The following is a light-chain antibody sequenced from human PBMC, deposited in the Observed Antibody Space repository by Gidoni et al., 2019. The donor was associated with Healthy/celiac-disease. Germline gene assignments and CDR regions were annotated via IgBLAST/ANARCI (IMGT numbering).Light chain of an antibody. CDR3: ASWDDSLNGYV. Sequence: QSVLTPPPSASGTPGQSVTISCSGSSSNIGSNTVNWYQQLPGTSPKPLIYSNNPRPSGFPDRFSGSKSGTSASLAISGLQSEDEADYYCASWDDSLNGYVFGTGTKVTVL. CDR2: SNN. V-gene: IGLV1-44*01. CDR1: SSNIGSNT. J-gene: IGLJ1*01.